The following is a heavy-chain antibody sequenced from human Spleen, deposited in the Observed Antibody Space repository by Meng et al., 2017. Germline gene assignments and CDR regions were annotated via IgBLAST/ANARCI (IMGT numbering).Heavy chain of an antibody. J-gene: IGHJ4*02. CDR1: GGSIMNGGYY. D-gene: IGHD5-24*01. Sequence: QVQLQESGPGLVRPSQTLSLTCTLSGGSIMNGGYYWSWIREHPGEGLEWIGYIYYSGSTHYSPSLKSRVTISIDTSKNQFSLKVNSVTTADTAVYYCARNWGGDGYNYRGYFDYWGQGTLVTVSS. CDR3: ARNWGGDGYNYRGYFDY. V-gene: IGHV4-31*03. CDR2: IYYSGST.